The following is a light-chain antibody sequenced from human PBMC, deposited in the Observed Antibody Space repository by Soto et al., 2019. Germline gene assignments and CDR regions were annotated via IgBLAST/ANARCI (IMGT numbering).Light chain of an antibody. V-gene: IGKV3-11*01. Sequence: EIVLTQSPGTLSLSPGERATLSCRASQSVSSYLAWYQQKPGQAPRLLIYDASNRATGIPARFSGSGSGTDLTLTISSLEPEDFAVYYCQQRSNWPITFGQGTRLEMK. J-gene: IGKJ5*01. CDR3: QQRSNWPIT. CDR2: DAS. CDR1: QSVSSY.